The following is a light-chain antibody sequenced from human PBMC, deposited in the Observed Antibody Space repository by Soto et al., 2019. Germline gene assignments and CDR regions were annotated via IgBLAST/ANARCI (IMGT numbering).Light chain of an antibody. CDR2: GVS. Sequence: QSVLTKPASVSLSPGQSITISCTGTNSDVGDYNYVSWYQQHPGKVPKLILYGVSNRPSGVSDRFSGSKSGNTASLTISGLQAEDESDYYCCSYTSTSARVFGTGTKVTVL. V-gene: IGLV2-14*01. CDR1: NSDVGDYNY. J-gene: IGLJ1*01. CDR3: CSYTSTSARV.